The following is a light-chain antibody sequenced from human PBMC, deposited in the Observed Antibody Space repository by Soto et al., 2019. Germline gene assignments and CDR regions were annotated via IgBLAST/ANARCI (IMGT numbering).Light chain of an antibody. J-gene: IGLJ1*01. CDR2: DVT. CDR3: SSYTGSNTYV. V-gene: IGLV2-14*03. Sequence: QSALTQPASVSGSPGQSITISCTGTSRDVGGYNYVSWYQQHPGKAPKLLIYDVTNRPSGVSNRFSGSKSGNTASLTISGLQAEDEADYYCSSYTGSNTYVFGTGTKLTVL. CDR1: SRDVGGYNY.